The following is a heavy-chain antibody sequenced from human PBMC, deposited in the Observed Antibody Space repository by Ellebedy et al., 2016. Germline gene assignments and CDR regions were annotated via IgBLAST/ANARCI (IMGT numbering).Heavy chain of an antibody. CDR3: AKVGEGAQTIDY. CDR2: IYTSGST. J-gene: IGHJ4*02. V-gene: IGHV4-4*07. CDR1: GGSISSYY. D-gene: IGHD3-10*01. Sequence: SETLSLXXTVSGGSISSYYWSWIRQPAGKGLEWIGRIYTSGSTNYNPSLKSRVTISVDTSKNQFSLKLTSVTAADTAVNYCAKVGEGAQTIDYWGQGTLVTVSS.